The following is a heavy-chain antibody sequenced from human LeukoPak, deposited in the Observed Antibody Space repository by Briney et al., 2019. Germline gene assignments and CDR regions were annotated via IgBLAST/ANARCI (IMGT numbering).Heavy chain of an antibody. CDR2: IKEDGSEK. D-gene: IGHD6-19*01. V-gene: IGHV3-7*01. Sequence: PGGSLRLSCAASGFTFSSYWMSWVRQAPGKGLEWVANIKEDGSEKRDVDSVKGRFTISRDNAKNSLYLQMNSLRAEDTAVYYCARSSGWYHRGPDYYYYYMDVWGKGTTVTVS. CDR1: GFTFSSYW. CDR3: ARSSGWYHRGPDYYYYYMDV. J-gene: IGHJ6*03.